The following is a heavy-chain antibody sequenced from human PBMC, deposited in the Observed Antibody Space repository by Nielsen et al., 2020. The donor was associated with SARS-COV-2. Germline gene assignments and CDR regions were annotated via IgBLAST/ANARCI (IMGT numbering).Heavy chain of an antibody. Sequence: GESLKISCAASEFTFSSYEMNWVRQAPGKGLEWVSYISSSGSTIYYADSVKGRFTISRDNAKNSLYLQMNSLRAEDTAVYYCARNRASLWVRGVFDYWGQGTLVTVSS. D-gene: IGHD3-10*01. CDR1: EFTFSSYE. CDR3: ARNRASLWVRGVFDY. J-gene: IGHJ4*02. V-gene: IGHV3-48*03. CDR2: ISSSGSTI.